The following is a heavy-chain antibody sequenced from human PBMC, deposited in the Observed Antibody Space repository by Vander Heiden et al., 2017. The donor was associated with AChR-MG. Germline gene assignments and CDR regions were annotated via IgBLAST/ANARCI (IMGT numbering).Heavy chain of an antibody. CDR1: GFTFSSYA. D-gene: IGHD6-13*01. CDR2: ISGSGGST. Sequence: EVQLLESGGGLVQPGGSLRLSCAASGFTFSSYAMRWVRQAPGKGLEWVSAISGSGGSTYYADSVKGRFTISRDNSKNTLYLQMNSLRAEDTAVYYCAKVPRAELYSSSWYYFDYWGQGTLVTVSS. CDR3: AKVPRAELYSSSWYYFDY. J-gene: IGHJ4*02. V-gene: IGHV3-23*01.